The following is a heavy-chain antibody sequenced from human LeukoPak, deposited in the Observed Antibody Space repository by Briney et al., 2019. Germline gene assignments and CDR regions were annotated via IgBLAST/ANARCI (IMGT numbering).Heavy chain of an antibody. CDR1: GGTLNRCA. CDR3: ASGEPGGDGYNLGAFHI. Sequence: SSVKVSCKASGGTLNRCAISWVRQAPGHGLEWMGRIIPILGMANYAQKFQGRVTITADISTSTAYLDLITLRSEDTAVYYCASGEPGGDGYNLGAFHIWGQGTMVTVSS. V-gene: IGHV1-69*04. D-gene: IGHD5-24*01. J-gene: IGHJ3*02. CDR2: IIPILGMA.